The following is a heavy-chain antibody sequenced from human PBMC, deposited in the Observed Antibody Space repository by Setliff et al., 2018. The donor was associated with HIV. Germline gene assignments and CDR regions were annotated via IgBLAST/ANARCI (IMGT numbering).Heavy chain of an antibody. CDR3: SRDRGKDYYDNSGYYPDAFDI. CDR2: ISSSSRYT. J-gene: IGHJ3*02. D-gene: IGHD3-22*01. CDR1: GFSFSDYY. V-gene: IGHV3-11*05. Sequence: SLRLSCAASGFSFSDYYMTWIRQAPGKGLEWVSHISSSSRYTNYADSVKGRFTISRDNAKNSLYLQMNSLRADDTAVYYCSRDRGKDYYDNSGYYPDAFDIWGQGTMVTVSS.